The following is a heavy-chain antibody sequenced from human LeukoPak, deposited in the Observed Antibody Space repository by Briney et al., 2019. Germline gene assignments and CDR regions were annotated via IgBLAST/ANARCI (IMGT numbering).Heavy chain of an antibody. J-gene: IGHJ3*02. CDR2: INAGNGNT. D-gene: IGHD1-26*01. Sequence: GESLKISCKGSGYSFTSYWIGWVRQAPGQRLEWMGWINAGNGNTKYSQKFQGRVTITRDTSASTAYMELRSLRSEDTAVYYCARVGVSWDQKDPGDHDAFDIWGQGTMVTVSS. CDR3: ARVGVSWDQKDPGDHDAFDI. V-gene: IGHV1-3*01. CDR1: GYSFTSYW.